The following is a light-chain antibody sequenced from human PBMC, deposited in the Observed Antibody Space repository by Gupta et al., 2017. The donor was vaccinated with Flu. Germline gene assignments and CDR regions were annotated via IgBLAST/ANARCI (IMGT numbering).Light chain of an antibody. Sequence: LTVTPGEPASISCRSSQSLLHSNGYNYLDWYLQKPGQSPQLLIYLGSNRASGVHDRFSGSGSGTDFTLKISRVEAEDVGVYYCMQASEYTFGQGTKLEIK. V-gene: IGKV2-28*01. CDR3: MQASEYT. J-gene: IGKJ2*01. CDR2: LGS. CDR1: QSLLHSNGYNY.